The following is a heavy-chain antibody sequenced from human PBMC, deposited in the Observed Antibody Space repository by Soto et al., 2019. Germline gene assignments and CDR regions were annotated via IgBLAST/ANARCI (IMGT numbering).Heavy chain of an antibody. J-gene: IGHJ4*02. V-gene: IGHV3-23*01. D-gene: IGHD6-6*01. CDR2: ISGSDDST. Sequence: EVQLLESGGGLVQPGESLRLSCAASGFTFISYALSWVRQAPGKGLEWVSVISGSDDSTYYADSVKGRFTISRDNSKNTLYLQMNSLRAEDTAVYYCAKRSSSSTVDYWGQGTLVTVSS. CDR1: GFTFISYA. CDR3: AKRSSSSTVDY.